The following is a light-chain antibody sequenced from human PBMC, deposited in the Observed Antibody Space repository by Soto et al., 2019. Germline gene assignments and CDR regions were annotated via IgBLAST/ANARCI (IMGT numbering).Light chain of an antibody. Sequence: QSVLTQPPSASGTPGQRVTISCSGSSSNIGVNTVNWYQQLPGAAPKLLIYYNNQRPSGVPDRFSGSKSGTSASLVISGLQSEDEADYYCATWDDSLHGHVFGTGTKLTVL. CDR3: ATWDDSLHGHV. CDR1: SSNIGVNT. V-gene: IGLV1-44*01. CDR2: YNN. J-gene: IGLJ1*01.